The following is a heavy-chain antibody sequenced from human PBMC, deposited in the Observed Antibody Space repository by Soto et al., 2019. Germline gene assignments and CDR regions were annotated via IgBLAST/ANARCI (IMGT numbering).Heavy chain of an antibody. CDR3: ARAGELPYYYYGMDV. CDR1: GYTITTSG. Sequence: QVQLVQSGGEVKKRGASVKVSCKASGYTITTSGVRWVRQAPVQGLEWMGWVSGYNGNTKYADKCHDRVTMTTGTSTSTAYLELRSLTTDDTAVYYCARAGELPYYYYGMDVWGQATTVIVSS. J-gene: IGHJ6*02. D-gene: IGHD1-7*01. CDR2: VSGYNGNT. V-gene: IGHV1-18*01.